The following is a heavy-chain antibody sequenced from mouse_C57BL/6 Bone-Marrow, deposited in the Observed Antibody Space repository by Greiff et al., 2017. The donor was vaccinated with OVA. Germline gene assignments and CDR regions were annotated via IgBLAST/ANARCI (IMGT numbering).Heavy chain of an antibody. Sequence: EVQRVESGGGLVQPTGSLTLSCAASGFSFNTYAMNWVRQAPGKGLEWVARIRSKSNNYATYYADSVKDRFTISRDDSESMLYMQMNNLKTEDTAMYYCVRELGHYFDYWGQGTTLTVSS. V-gene: IGHV10-1*01. CDR3: VRELGHYFDY. CDR2: IRSKSNNYAT. D-gene: IGHD4-1*01. J-gene: IGHJ2*01. CDR1: GFSFNTYA.